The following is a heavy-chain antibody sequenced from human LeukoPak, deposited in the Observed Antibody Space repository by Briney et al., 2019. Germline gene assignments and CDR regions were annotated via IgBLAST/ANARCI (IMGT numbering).Heavy chain of an antibody. CDR2: IFYSGST. Sequence: SETLSLTCTVSGGSISSGNHYWTWIRQLPGKGLEWIGYIFYSGSTYYNPSLKSRVTISVDTSNNQFSLKLNSVTAADTAVYYCASRSPPGETGYFDYWGQGTLVTVSS. V-gene: IGHV4-31*03. CDR1: GGSISSGNHY. J-gene: IGHJ4*02. CDR3: ASRSPPGETGYFDY. D-gene: IGHD2-21*01.